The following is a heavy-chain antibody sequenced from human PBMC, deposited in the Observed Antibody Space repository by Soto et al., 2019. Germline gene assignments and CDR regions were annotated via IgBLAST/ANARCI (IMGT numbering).Heavy chain of an antibody. D-gene: IGHD3-22*01. V-gene: IGHV5-51*01. J-gene: IGHJ3*02. Sequence: ESLKISCKGSGYSFTSYWIGWVRQMPGKGLEWMGIIYPGDSDTRYSPSFQGQVTISADKSISTAYLQWSSLKASDTAMYYCARHASLDYYDSSGYSPPFDIWGQGTMVTVSS. CDR3: ARHASLDYYDSSGYSPPFDI. CDR1: GYSFTSYW. CDR2: IYPGDSDT.